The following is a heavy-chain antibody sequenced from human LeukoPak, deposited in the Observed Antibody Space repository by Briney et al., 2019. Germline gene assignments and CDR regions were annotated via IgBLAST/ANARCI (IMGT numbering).Heavy chain of an antibody. CDR3: ARSSTFDY. J-gene: IGHJ4*02. V-gene: IGHV1-2*02. CDR1: GYTFTTYS. CDR2: INPNSGGT. D-gene: IGHD2-2*01. Sequence: ASVKVSCKASGYTFTTYSMHWVRQAPGQGLEWMGWINPNSGGTNYAQKFQGRVTMTRGTSISTAYMELSSLRSDDTAVYYCARSSTFDYWGQGTLVTVSS.